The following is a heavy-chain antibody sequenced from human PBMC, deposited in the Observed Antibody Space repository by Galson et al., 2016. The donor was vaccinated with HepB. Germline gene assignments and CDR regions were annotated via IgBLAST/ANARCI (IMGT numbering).Heavy chain of an antibody. CDR1: GFTFDDYT. CDR3: GKDWGSLWESSGKGMDV. CDR2: ISWDGRSP. J-gene: IGHJ6*02. D-gene: IGHD3-10*01. V-gene: IGHV3-43*01. Sequence: SLRLSCAASGFTFDDYTMHWVRQAPGKGLEWVALISWDGRSPDYADSVRGRFTISRDNRQKILYLQMNSLTTEDTALYYGGKDWGSLWESSGKGMDVWGQGTTVSVSS.